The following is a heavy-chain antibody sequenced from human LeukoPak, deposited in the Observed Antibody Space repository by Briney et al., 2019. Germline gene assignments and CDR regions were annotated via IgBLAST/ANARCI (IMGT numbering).Heavy chain of an antibody. CDR3: ARRAGSGTTAFDV. J-gene: IGHJ3*01. Sequence: QTGGSLRLSRAASGFTFSSYAMHWVRQAPGKGLEYVSAIDSDGISTYYANSVKGRFTISRDDSENTLYLQMGSLRAEDMAVYYCARRAGSGTTAFDVWGQGTMVTVSS. CDR2: IDSDGIST. CDR1: GFTFSSYA. D-gene: IGHD1-1*01. V-gene: IGHV3-64*01.